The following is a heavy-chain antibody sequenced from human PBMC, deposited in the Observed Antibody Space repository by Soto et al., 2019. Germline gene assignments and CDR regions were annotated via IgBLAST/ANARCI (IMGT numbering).Heavy chain of an antibody. CDR1: GFTFSSYA. CDR3: ARVGGNWNYFAGGMDV. D-gene: IGHD1-7*01. V-gene: IGHV3-30-3*01. CDR2: ISYDGSNK. Sequence: QVQLVESGGGVVQPGRSLRLSCAASGFTFSSYAMHWVRQAPGKGLEWVAVISYDGSNKYYADSVKGRFTISRDNSKNTLYLQMNSLRAEDTAVYYCARVGGNWNYFAGGMDVWGQGTTVTVSS. J-gene: IGHJ6*02.